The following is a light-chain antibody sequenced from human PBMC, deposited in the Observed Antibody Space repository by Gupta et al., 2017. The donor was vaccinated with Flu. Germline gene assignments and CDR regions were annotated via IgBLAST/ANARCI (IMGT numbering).Light chain of an antibody. Sequence: DLQMNQSPSSLSASVGDKVTITCQASQDISNYLNWYQQKPGKAPKLLIYAASNLETGVPTRFSRSGSGTVFTFTISSLQPEDIATYYCQLYDYLPTFGRGTQLEIK. J-gene: IGKJ5*01. V-gene: IGKV1-33*01. CDR2: AAS. CDR3: QLYDYLPT. CDR1: QDISNY.